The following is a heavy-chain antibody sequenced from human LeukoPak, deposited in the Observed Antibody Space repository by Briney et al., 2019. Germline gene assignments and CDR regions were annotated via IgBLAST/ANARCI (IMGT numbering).Heavy chain of an antibody. CDR1: GYTFTSYG. D-gene: IGHD4-17*01. V-gene: IGHV1-69*06. Sequence: SVKVSCKASGYTFTSYGISWVRQAPGRGLEWMGGIIPIFGTANYAQKFQGRVTITADKSTSTAYMELSSLRSEDTAVYYCARDDYGDSNGAFDIWGQGTMVTVSS. CDR2: IIPIFGTA. CDR3: ARDDYGDSNGAFDI. J-gene: IGHJ3*02.